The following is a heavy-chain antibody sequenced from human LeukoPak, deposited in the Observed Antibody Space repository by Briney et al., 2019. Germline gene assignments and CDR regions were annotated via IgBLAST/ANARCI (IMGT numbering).Heavy chain of an antibody. D-gene: IGHD2-8*01. CDR1: GYSLITYW. Sequence: GESLKISCKGSGYSLITYWIAWVRQMPGKGLEWMGIIYPGDSDTRYSPSFQDQVTISADKSISTAYLQWSSLKASDTAMYYCARRQASCTNGVCYTLYGMDVWGQGTTVTVSS. J-gene: IGHJ6*02. CDR3: ARRQASCTNGVCYTLYGMDV. V-gene: IGHV5-51*01. CDR2: IYPGDSDT.